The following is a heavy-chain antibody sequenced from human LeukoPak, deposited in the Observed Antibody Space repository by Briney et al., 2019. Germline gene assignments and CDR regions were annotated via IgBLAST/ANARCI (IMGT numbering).Heavy chain of an antibody. CDR3: ARNWFDP. V-gene: IGHV3-53*05. Sequence: PGGSLRLSCAASGFTVGSDYMSWVRQAPGKGLEWVSVIYSGGSTYYADSVKGRFTISRDKSKNTVYLQMNSLRFEDTAMYYCARNWFDPSGQGTLVTVSS. J-gene: IGHJ5*02. CDR1: GFTVGSDY. CDR2: IYSGGST.